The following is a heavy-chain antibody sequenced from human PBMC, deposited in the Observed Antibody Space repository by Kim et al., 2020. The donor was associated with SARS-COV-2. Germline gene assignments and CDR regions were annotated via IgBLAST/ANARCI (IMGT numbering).Heavy chain of an antibody. CDR3: ARDRTTVGHYYYYGMDV. D-gene: IGHD4-4*01. V-gene: IGHV4-59*13. CDR2: IYYSGST. CDR1: GGSISSYY. J-gene: IGHJ6*02. Sequence: SETLSLTCTVSGGSISSYYWSWIRQPPGKGLEWIGYIYYSGSTNYNPSLKSRVTISVDTSKNQFSLKLSSVTAADTAVYYCARDRTTVGHYYYYGMDVWGQGTTVTVSS.